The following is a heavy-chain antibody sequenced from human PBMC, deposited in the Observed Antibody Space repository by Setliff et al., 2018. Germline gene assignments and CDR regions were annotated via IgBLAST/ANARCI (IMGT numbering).Heavy chain of an antibody. CDR3: ATDLNWENY. J-gene: IGHJ4*02. Sequence: GSLRLSCAGSGFTFNTYWMTWVRQTPGKGLQWVANINPDGTEKRYVDSVKGRFTISRDNAENLLFLQMNSLRAEDTALFYCATDLNWENYWGQGALVTVSS. CDR2: INPDGTEK. CDR1: GFTFNTYW. D-gene: IGHD1-1*01. V-gene: IGHV3-7*01.